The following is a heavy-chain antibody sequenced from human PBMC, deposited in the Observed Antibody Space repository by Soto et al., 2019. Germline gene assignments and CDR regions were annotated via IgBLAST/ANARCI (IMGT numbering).Heavy chain of an antibody. CDR2: MNPNSGNT. CDR3: VRNKVVGANGN. CDR1: GYTFTSYD. J-gene: IGHJ4*02. D-gene: IGHD1-26*01. V-gene: IGHV1-8*01. Sequence: QVQLVQSGAEVKKPGASVKVSCKASGYTFTSYDISWVRQATGQGLVWMGWMNPNSGNTVYAQTFQGRVTMSRNTTISTAYRELSSLTSASRGVYYCVRNKVVGANGNWGQGTMVIVPS.